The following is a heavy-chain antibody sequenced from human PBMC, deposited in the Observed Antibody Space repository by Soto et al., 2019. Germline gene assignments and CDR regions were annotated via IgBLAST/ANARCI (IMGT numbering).Heavy chain of an antibody. D-gene: IGHD3-22*01. Sequence: ASVKGACKACGYTFTGYYMHWVRQAPGQGLEWMGWINPNSGGTNYAQKFQGWVTMHRDTSISTAYMELSRLRSDDTAVYYCARVRKKYYYDSSGPDAFDIWGQETMVTVSS. CDR2: INPNSGGT. V-gene: IGHV1-2*04. CDR3: ARVRKKYYYDSSGPDAFDI. J-gene: IGHJ3*02. CDR1: GYTFTGYY.